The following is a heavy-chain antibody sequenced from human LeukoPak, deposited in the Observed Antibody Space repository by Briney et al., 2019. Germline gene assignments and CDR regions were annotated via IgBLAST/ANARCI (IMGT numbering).Heavy chain of an antibody. CDR1: GYSISSGYY. Sequence: SETLSLTCAVSGYSISSGYYWGWIRQPPGKGLEWIGSIYHSGSTYYNPSLKSRVTISVDTSKNQVSLKLRSVTYADTAVYYCSRGPYYDFWSGSMWFDPWGQGTLVTVSS. CDR2: IYHSGST. J-gene: IGHJ5*02. D-gene: IGHD3-3*01. V-gene: IGHV4-38-2*01. CDR3: SRGPYYDFWSGSMWFDP.